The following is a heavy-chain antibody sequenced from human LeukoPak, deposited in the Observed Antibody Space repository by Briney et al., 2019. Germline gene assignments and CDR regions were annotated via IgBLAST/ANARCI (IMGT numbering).Heavy chain of an antibody. CDR1: GGSISSYY. J-gene: IGHJ4*02. CDR2: IYYTGST. D-gene: IGHD6-19*01. Sequence: SETLSLTCTASGGSISSYYWSWIRQPPGKGLEWIGFIYYTGSTTYNSSLKSRVTISVDTSRNQFSLKLSSVTPADTAVYYCARVGGYSSSWYLGYWGQGTLVTVSS. V-gene: IGHV4-59*01. CDR3: ARVGGYSSSWYLGY.